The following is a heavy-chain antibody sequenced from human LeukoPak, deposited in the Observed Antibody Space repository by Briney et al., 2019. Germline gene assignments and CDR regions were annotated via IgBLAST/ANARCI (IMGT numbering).Heavy chain of an antibody. Sequence: GGSLRLSCAASEFTFSSYGMHWVRQAPGKGLEWVAVIWYDGSNKYYADSVKGRFTISRDSSKNTLYLQMNSLRAEDTAVYYCARAYYYDSSGRPFDYWGQGTLVTVSS. CDR1: EFTFSSYG. D-gene: IGHD3-22*01. CDR3: ARAYYYDSSGRPFDY. CDR2: IWYDGSNK. V-gene: IGHV3-33*01. J-gene: IGHJ4*02.